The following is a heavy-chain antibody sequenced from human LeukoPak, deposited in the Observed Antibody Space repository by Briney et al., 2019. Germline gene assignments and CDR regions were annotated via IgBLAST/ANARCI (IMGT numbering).Heavy chain of an antibody. Sequence: PGGSLRLSCAGSRFTFSNYWMSWVRQAPGKGLEWVANIKDDGSQKNYIDSVRGRFTISRDNAKASVFLQMNSLSFDDTAVYYCARRNAGTTWSFDSWGQGTLVTVSS. V-gene: IGHV3-7*01. CDR2: IKDDGSQK. CDR3: ARRNAGTTWSFDS. D-gene: IGHD1-1*01. J-gene: IGHJ4*02. CDR1: RFTFSNYW.